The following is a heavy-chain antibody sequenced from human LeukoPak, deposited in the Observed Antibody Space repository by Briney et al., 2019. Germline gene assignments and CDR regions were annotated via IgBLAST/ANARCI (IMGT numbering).Heavy chain of an antibody. V-gene: IGHV3-23*01. D-gene: IGHD3-10*01. CDR1: GFTFSTYA. CDR2: ISGGGDST. J-gene: IGHJ5*02. CDR3: AKLTYYYGSGTNP. Sequence: GGSLRLSCAASGFTFSTYAMSWVRQAPGKGLEWVSSISGGGDSTYYADSVKGRFTISRDNSKNTLYLQMNSLRAEDTAVYYCAKLTYYYGSGTNPWGQGTLVTVSS.